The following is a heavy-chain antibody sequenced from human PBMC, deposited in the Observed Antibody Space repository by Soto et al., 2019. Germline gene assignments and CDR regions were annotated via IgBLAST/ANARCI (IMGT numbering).Heavy chain of an antibody. CDR1: GFIFSNYG. CDR3: AKEKDRIFDY. Sequence: VQLMESGGGVVQPGRSLRLSCAASGFIFSNYGMHWVRQAPGKGLEWVSLITWDAGSAFYADSVRGRFTISRDNSKNSLYLQMNSLRTEDSALYYCAKEKDRIFDYWGRGTPVTVSS. J-gene: IGHJ4*02. CDR2: ITWDAGSA. V-gene: IGHV3-43D*04.